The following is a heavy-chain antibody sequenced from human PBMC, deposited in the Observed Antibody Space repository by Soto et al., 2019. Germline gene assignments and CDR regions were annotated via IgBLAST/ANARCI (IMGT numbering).Heavy chain of an antibody. CDR1: GYTFTSYY. V-gene: IGHV1-46*01. CDR3: ARAPGKGYYYYKGMDV. CDR2: INPSGGST. D-gene: IGHD1-26*01. J-gene: IGHJ6*02. Sequence: ASVKVSCKASGYTFTSYYMHWVRQAPGQGLEWMGIINPSGGSTSYAQKFQGRVTMTRDTSTSTVYMELSSLRSEDTAVYYCARAPGKGYYYYKGMDVWGQGTTVTVSS.